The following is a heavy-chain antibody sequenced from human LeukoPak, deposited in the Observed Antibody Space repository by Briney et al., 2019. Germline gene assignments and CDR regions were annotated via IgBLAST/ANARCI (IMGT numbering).Heavy chain of an antibody. J-gene: IGHJ4*02. V-gene: IGHV3-23*01. Sequence: GGSLRLSCAASGFTFSSYAMSWVRQAPGKGLEWVSAISGSGGSTYYADSVKGRFTISRDNSKNTLYLQMNSLRAENTAVYYCAKSRKRGVAATSDFDYWGQGTLVTVSS. D-gene: IGHD2-15*01. CDR2: ISGSGGST. CDR1: GFTFSSYA. CDR3: AKSRKRGVAATSDFDY.